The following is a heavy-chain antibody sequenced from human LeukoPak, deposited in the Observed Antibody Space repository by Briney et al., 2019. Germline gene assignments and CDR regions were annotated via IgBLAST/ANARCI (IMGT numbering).Heavy chain of an antibody. V-gene: IGHV3-15*01. CDR3: ATDGNLLTSYYRGVLDH. D-gene: IGHD3-9*01. J-gene: IGHJ4*02. Sequence: NPGGCLRVSCTDSGFTFSYALMRWVSQAPGRGLEWGGGIKSNTDGRTSEYPAPVKVRFTISRDDSKNTLYLQMNSLKTEDTAVYYCATDGNLLTSYYRGVLDHWGQGTLVTVSS. CDR2: IKSNTDGRTS. CDR1: GFTFSYAL.